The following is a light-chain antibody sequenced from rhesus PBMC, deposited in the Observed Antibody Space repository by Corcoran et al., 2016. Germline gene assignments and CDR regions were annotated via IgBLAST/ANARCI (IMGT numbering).Light chain of an antibody. V-gene: IGKV3-24*04. J-gene: IGKJ1*01. CDR2: GSS. CDR1: QSVSSY. Sequence: EIVMTQSPATLALSPGERATLSCRASQSVSSYLAWYQQKPGQAPRLLIYGSSSRAPVIPDRFSGSGSGTEFTLPISSLEPEDVGVDFCLQSSNWPWTFGQGTKVEIK. CDR3: LQSSNWPWT.